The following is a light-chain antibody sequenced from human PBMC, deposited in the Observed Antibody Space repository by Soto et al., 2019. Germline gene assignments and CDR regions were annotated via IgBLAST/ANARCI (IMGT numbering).Light chain of an antibody. CDR3: QQYNSRPPIT. J-gene: IGKJ5*01. CDR2: GGS. V-gene: IGKV3-15*01. CDR1: QTVNNK. Sequence: EILMTQSPATLSVSPGEGATLSCRATQTVNNKVVWYQHKPGQAPRLLLYGGSTGATGIPARFSSSGSGPEFTLSLSSLQSEDFAVYSCQQYNSRPPITFGQGKPLEIK.